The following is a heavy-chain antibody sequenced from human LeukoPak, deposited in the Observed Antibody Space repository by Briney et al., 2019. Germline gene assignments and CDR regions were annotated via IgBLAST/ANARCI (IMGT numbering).Heavy chain of an antibody. D-gene: IGHD6-13*01. CDR3: ASDIAAAGLGY. CDR1: GFTFSSYA. J-gene: IGHJ4*02. Sequence: GGSLRLSCAASGFTFSSYAMSWVRQAPGKGLEWVSAISGSGGSTYYADSVKGRFTISRDNSKNTLYLQMNSLRADDTAVYYCASDIAAAGLGYWGQGTLVTVSS. CDR2: ISGSGGST. V-gene: IGHV3-23*01.